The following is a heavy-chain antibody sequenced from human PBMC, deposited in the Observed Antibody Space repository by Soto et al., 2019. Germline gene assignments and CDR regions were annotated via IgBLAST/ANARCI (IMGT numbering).Heavy chain of an antibody. CDR2: SSRSRSYI. Sequence: GGSLRLSCAASGFTFSSYSMNWVRQAPGKGLEWVSSSSRSRSYIFYADSLKGRFTISRDNAKNSLYLQMNSLRAEDSAVYYCARGSDYGDYGGFYYYYMDVWGKGTTVTVSS. V-gene: IGHV3-21*01. J-gene: IGHJ6*03. D-gene: IGHD4-17*01. CDR3: ARGSDYGDYGGFYYYYMDV. CDR1: GFTFSSYS.